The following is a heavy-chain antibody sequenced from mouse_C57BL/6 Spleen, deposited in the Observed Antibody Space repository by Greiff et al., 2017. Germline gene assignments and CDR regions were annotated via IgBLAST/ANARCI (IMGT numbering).Heavy chain of an antibody. CDR1: GIDFSRYW. CDR2: INPDSSTI. J-gene: IGHJ4*01. D-gene: IGHD2-1*01. V-gene: IGHV4-1*01. CDR3: ASYGNYYAMDY. Sequence: EVKLQESGGGLVQPRGSLTLSCAASGIDFSRYWMSWVRRAPGKGLEWIGEINPDSSTINYAPSLKDKFIISRDNAKNTLYLQMSKVRSEDTALYYCASYGNYYAMDYWGQGTSVTVSS.